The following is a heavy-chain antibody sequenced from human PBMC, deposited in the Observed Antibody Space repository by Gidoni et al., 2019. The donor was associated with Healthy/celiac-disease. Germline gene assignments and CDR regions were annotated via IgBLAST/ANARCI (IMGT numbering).Heavy chain of an antibody. CDR1: GFPFSSYE. D-gene: IGHD3-10*01. CDR3: ARGREDFRVYYYDYYGMDV. CDR2: ISSSSSTI. Sequence: EVQLVESGGGLVQPGGSLRLSCAASGFPFSSYELNWVRQAPGKGLEWVSYISSSSSTIYYADSVKGRFTISRDNAKNSLYLQMNSLRAEDTAVYYCARGREDFRVYYYDYYGMDVWGQGTTVTVSS. V-gene: IGHV3-48*03. J-gene: IGHJ6*02.